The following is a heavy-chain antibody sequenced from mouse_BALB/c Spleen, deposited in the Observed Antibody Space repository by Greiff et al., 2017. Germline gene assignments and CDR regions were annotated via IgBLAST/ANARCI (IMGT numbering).Heavy chain of an antibody. CDR3: ANSYYGNYGFAY. V-gene: IGHV1-4*01. J-gene: IGHJ3*01. CDR1: GYTFTSYT. D-gene: IGHD2-10*01. Sequence: ESGAELARPGASVKMSCKASGYTFTSYTMHWVKQRPGQGLEWIGYINPSSGYTNYNQKFKDKATLTADKSSSTAYMQLSSLTSEDSAVYYCANSYYGNYGFAYWGQGTLVTVSA. CDR2: INPSSGYT.